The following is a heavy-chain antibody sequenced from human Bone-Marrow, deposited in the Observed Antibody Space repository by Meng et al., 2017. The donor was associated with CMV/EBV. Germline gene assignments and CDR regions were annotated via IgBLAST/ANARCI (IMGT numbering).Heavy chain of an antibody. CDR1: GYTFTDHY. V-gene: IGHV1-2*02. Sequence: ASVKVSCKASGYTFTDHYLYWVRQAPGQGLEWMGWINPDTGGTNYAQKFQGRVTMTRDTSINTAYMELNRVRSDDTAVYYCAKETRGQQLVLGSWFDPWGRGTLVTVSS. CDR3: AKETRGQQLVLGSWFDP. J-gene: IGHJ5*02. D-gene: IGHD6-13*01. CDR2: INPDTGGT.